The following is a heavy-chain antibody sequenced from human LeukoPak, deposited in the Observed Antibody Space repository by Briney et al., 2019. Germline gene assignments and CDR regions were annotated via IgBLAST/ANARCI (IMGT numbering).Heavy chain of an antibody. D-gene: IGHD3-10*01. J-gene: IGHJ2*01. CDR2: ISSSSGYI. V-gene: IGHV3-21*01. Sequence: PGGSLRLSCAASGFTFISYSMNWVRQAPGKGLEWVSSISSSSGYIYYADSVKGRFTISRDNAKNSLYLQMNSLRAEDTAVYYCARQGPGYWYFDLWGRGTLVTVSS. CDR3: ARQGPGYWYFDL. CDR1: GFTFISYS.